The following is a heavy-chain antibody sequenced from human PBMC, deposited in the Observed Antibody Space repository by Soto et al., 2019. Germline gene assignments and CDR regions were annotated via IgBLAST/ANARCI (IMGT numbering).Heavy chain of an antibody. J-gene: IGHJ4*02. CDR1: GFTFNDYT. D-gene: IGHD6-19*01. CDR3: AKGGSGWHYFDY. Sequence: GGSLRLSCAASGFTFNDYTMHWVRQPPGKGLEWVSLISWDGDATYYANSVRGRFTLSRDNSKNSLYLQMNSLRSEDTAVYYCAKGGSGWHYFDYWGQGTLVTVSS. V-gene: IGHV3-43*01. CDR2: ISWDGDAT.